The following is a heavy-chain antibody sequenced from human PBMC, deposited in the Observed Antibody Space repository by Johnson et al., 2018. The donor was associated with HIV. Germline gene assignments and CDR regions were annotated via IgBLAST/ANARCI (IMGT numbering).Heavy chain of an antibody. CDR1: GFTVSSIY. CDR2: IYSGGST. Sequence: VLLVESGGGLVQPGGSLRLSCAASGFTVSSIYMSWVRQAPGKGLEWVSIIYSGGSTYYADSVKGRFTISRDNSKNTVYLQMNSLRAEDTAVYYCARPDLGLWFRESNAFDIWGQGTMVTVS. D-gene: IGHD3-10*01. V-gene: IGHV3-66*04. J-gene: IGHJ3*02. CDR3: ARPDLGLWFRESNAFDI.